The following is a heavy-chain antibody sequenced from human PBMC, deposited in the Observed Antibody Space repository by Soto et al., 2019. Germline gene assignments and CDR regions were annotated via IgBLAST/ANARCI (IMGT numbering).Heavy chain of an antibody. J-gene: IGHJ4*02. CDR1: GGTFNTYT. CDR2: FIPILDIA. V-gene: IGHV1-69*02. D-gene: IGHD2-21*01. Sequence: QVQVVQSGAEVKKPESSVKVSCKPSGGTFNTYTVNWVRLAPGHGLEWMGRFIPILDIANYAQKFQDRVTITADRSTFTVYMELNSLTSDDTAVYYCAITYCRDNSCPRDFDFWGPGTRVTVSS. CDR3: AITYCRDNSCPRDFDF.